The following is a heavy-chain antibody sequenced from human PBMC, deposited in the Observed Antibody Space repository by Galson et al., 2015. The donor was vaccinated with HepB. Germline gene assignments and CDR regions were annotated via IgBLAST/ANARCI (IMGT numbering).Heavy chain of an antibody. J-gene: IGHJ4*02. V-gene: IGHV4-39*01. CDR2: IYYSGST. D-gene: IGHD6-13*01. Sequence: GKGLEWIGRIYYSGSTYYNPSLKSRVTISVDTSKNQFSLKLSSVTAADTAVYYCARLPIAAAGSDYWGQGTLVTVSS. CDR3: ARLPIAAAGSDY.